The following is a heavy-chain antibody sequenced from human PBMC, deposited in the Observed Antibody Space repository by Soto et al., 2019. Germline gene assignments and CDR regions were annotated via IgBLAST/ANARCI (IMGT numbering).Heavy chain of an antibody. CDR2: IYYSGST. CDR1: GGSISSGGYY. D-gene: IGHD2-2*01. CDR3: AREGIVVVPAGGMDV. J-gene: IGHJ6*02. Sequence: QVQLQESGPGLVKPSQTLSLTCTVSGGSISSGGYYWSWIRQHPGKGLEWIGYIYYSGSTYYNPSLKSRVTISVDTSKNQFSLKLSSVTAADTAVYYCAREGIVVVPAGGMDVWGQGTTVTVSS. V-gene: IGHV4-31*03.